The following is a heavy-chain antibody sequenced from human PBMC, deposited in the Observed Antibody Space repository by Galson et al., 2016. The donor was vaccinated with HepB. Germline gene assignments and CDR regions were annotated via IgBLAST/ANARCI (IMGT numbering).Heavy chain of an antibody. CDR3: ARAPVLPAHVGGYDH. Sequence: SLRLSCAASGFSLRSYWMHWVRQAPGKGLVWVSRISTDGSSATYADSVKGRFTISRGNAKNTLYLEMNSLRAEDTAVYYCARAPVLPAHVGGYDHWGQGTLVTVSS. V-gene: IGHV3-74*01. CDR1: GFSLRSYW. J-gene: IGHJ4*02. D-gene: IGHD2-2*01. CDR2: ISTDGSSA.